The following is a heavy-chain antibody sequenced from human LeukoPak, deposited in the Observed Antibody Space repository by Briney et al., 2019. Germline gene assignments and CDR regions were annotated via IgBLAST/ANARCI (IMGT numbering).Heavy chain of an antibody. Sequence: GASVKVSCKASGYTFTSYGISWVRQAPGQGLEWMGIINPSGGSTSYAQKFQGRVTMTRDTSTSTVYMELSSLRSEDTAVYYCARGGSSSSSWYGYYYGMDVWGQGTTVTVSS. CDR2: INPSGGST. D-gene: IGHD6-13*01. CDR1: GYTFTSYG. V-gene: IGHV1-46*01. CDR3: ARGGSSSSSWYGYYYGMDV. J-gene: IGHJ6*02.